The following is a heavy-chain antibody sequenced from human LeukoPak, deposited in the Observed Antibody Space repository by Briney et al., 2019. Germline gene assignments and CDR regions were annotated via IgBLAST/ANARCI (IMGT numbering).Heavy chain of an antibody. CDR1: GYTFTSYG. J-gene: IGHJ5*02. V-gene: IGHV1-18*01. CDR2: ISAYNGNT. CDR3: AILSWFDP. Sequence: GASVKVSCKASGYTFTSYGISWVRQAPGQGLEWMGWISAYNGNTNYAQKLQGRVTTTRNTSISTAYMELSSLRSEDTAVYYCAILSWFDPWGQGTLVTVSS.